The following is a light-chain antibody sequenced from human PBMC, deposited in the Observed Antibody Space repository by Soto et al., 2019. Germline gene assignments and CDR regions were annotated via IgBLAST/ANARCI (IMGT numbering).Light chain of an antibody. Sequence: DIVMTQSPDSLAVSLGERATINCKSSQSVLFNLSNRNFLAWYQQRPGQPPKLLIYWASTREPGVPDRFSGSGSETDFTLTISSLQADDVAVYYCQQYHSTPRTFGQGTKVEIK. CDR1: QSVLFNLSNRNF. V-gene: IGKV4-1*01. CDR2: WAS. CDR3: QQYHSTPRT. J-gene: IGKJ1*01.